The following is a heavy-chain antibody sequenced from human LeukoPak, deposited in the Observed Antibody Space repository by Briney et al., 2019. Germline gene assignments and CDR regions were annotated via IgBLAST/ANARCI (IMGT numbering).Heavy chain of an antibody. Sequence: GSLRLSCAASGFPVSSNYMSWVRQAPGKGLEWVAIISHDGSEKSYVDSVKGRFTISRDNAKNSLYLQMNSLRAEDTAVYYCARDHWRRLDYWGQGTLVTVSS. CDR2: ISHDGSEK. V-gene: IGHV3-7*03. J-gene: IGHJ4*02. CDR1: GFPVSSNY. CDR3: ARDHWRRLDY. D-gene: IGHD3-3*01.